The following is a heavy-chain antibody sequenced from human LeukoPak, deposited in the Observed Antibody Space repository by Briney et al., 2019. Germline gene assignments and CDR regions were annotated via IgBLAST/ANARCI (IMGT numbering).Heavy chain of an antibody. CDR2: IYNSGTT. Sequence: SETLSLTCTVSGGSISSHYWSWIRQPPGKGLEWIGYIYNSGTTSYSPSLESRVTISVDTSKNQFSLKLSSVTAADTAVYFCASNPDYYDSSAYWNYWSQGTLVTVSS. CDR3: ASNPDYYDSSAYWNY. J-gene: IGHJ4*02. V-gene: IGHV4-59*11. D-gene: IGHD3-22*01. CDR1: GGSISSHY.